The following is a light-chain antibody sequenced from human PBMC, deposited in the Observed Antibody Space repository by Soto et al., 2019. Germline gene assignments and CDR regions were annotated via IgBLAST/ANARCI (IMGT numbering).Light chain of an antibody. J-gene: IGKJ1*01. CDR2: AAS. CDR1: QGINRN. Sequence: DIQVTQSPSSLSASVGDRVIITCRASQGINRNLNWYQQKPGQAPKLLIYAASSLQSGVPTRFRGTASGTEFTLTITGLQPEDSASYYCQQSYSALWTFGQGTKVAIK. CDR3: QQSYSALWT. V-gene: IGKV1-39*01.